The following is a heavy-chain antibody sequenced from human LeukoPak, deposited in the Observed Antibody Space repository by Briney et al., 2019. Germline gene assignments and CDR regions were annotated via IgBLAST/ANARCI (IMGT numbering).Heavy chain of an antibody. CDR2: IYYSGST. CDR3: ARHIPPYYYYAMDV. CDR1: GGSISSYY. Sequence: SETLSLTCTDSGGSISSYYWSWIRQPPGKGLEWIGYIYYSGSTKYNPSLRSRVTISVDTSKNQFSLKLNSVTAADTAVYYCARHIPPYYYYAMDVWGQGTTVTVSS. V-gene: IGHV4-59*08. J-gene: IGHJ6*02.